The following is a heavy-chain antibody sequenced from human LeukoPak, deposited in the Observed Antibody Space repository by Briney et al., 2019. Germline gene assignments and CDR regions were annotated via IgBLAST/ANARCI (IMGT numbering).Heavy chain of an antibody. CDR1: GYTFTSYP. V-gene: IGHV1-46*01. Sequence: ASVKVSCKASGYTFTSYPMHWVRQAPRQGLEWMGIINPSGGTTSYAQKFQGRVTMTRDTSTSTVYMELSSLRSEDTAVYYCARDAPGIRPWGQGTLVTVSS. CDR2: INPSGGTT. D-gene: IGHD1-1*01. CDR3: ARDAPGIRP. J-gene: IGHJ4*02.